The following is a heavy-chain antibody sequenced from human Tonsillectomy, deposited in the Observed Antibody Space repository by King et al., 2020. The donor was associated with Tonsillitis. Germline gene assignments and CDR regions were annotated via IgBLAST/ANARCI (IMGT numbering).Heavy chain of an antibody. V-gene: IGHV1-18*01. CDR2: ISAYNGNT. J-gene: IGHJ4*02. CDR3: ARLKSSPFDSSGYYYFDY. CDR1: GYTFTSYG. Sequence: VQLVESGAEVKKPGASVKVSCKASGYTFTSYGISWVRQAPGQGLEWMGWISAYNGNTNYAQKLQGRVTMTTDTSTSTAYMELRSLRSDDTAVYYCARLKSSPFDSSGYYYFDYWGQGTLVTVSS. D-gene: IGHD3-22*01.